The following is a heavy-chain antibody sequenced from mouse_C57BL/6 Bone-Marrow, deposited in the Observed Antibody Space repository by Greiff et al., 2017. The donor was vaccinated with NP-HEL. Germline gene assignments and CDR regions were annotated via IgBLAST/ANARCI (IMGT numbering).Heavy chain of an antibody. CDR1: GFNIKDDY. D-gene: IGHD1-1*01. CDR3: TTSDYNGSSYDAMDY. CDR2: IDPENGDT. Sequence: EVQLQQSGAELVRPGASVKLSCTASGFNIKDDYMHWVKQRPEQGLEWIGWIDPENGDTEYASKFQGKATITADTSSNTAYLQLSSLTSENTAVYYCTTSDYNGSSYDAMDYWGQGTSVTVSS. J-gene: IGHJ4*01. V-gene: IGHV14-4*01.